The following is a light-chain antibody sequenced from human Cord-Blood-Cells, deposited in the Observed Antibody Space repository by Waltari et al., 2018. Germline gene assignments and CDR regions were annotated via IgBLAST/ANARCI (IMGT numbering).Light chain of an antibody. J-gene: IGKJ1*01. CDR1: QSISSY. CDR2: AAS. V-gene: IGKV1-39*01. Sequence: DIQMTQSPSSLSASVGDRVTITCRASQSISSYLNWYQQKPGKAPKLLIYAASSLQSGVPSRCSGSGSGTDFTLTISSLQPEDFATYYCQQSYSTSFGQGTKVEIK. CDR3: QQSYSTS.